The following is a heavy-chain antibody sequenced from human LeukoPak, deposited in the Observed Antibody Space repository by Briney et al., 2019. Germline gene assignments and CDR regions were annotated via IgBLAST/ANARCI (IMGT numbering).Heavy chain of an antibody. CDR2: ISYDGSNK. CDR1: GFTFSSYG. J-gene: IGHJ4*02. CDR3: ARRDYDSSGYYSDHFDS. D-gene: IGHD3-22*01. Sequence: GGSLRLSCAASGFTFSSYGMHWVRQAPGKGLEWVAVISYDGSNKYYADSVKGRFTISRDNAKNSLYLQMNSLRAEDTAVYYCARRDYDSSGYYSDHFDSWGRGTLVTVSS. V-gene: IGHV3-30*03.